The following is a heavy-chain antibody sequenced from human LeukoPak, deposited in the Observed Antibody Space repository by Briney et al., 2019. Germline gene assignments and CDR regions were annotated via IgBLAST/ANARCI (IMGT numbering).Heavy chain of an antibody. CDR2: ISSRGSTI. V-gene: IGHV3-11*04. CDR3: ARALTYYYDSSGYYPSGY. Sequence: ESGGSLRLSCAASGFTFSDYYMSWIRQAPGKGLEWVSYISSRGSTIYYADSVKGRFTISRDNAKNSLYLQMNSLGAEDTAVYYCARALTYYYDSSGYYPSGYWGQGTLVTVSS. CDR1: GFTFSDYY. D-gene: IGHD3-22*01. J-gene: IGHJ4*02.